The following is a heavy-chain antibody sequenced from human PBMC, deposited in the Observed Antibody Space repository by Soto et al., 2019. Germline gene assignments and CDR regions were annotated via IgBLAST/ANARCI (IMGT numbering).Heavy chain of an antibody. J-gene: IGHJ5*02. V-gene: IGHV1-69*12. Sequence: QVQLVQSGAEVKKPGSSVKVSWKASGGTFSSYAISWVRQAPGQGLEWMGGIIPIFGTANYAQKFQGRVTITADESTSTAYMELSSLRSEDTAVYYCASLYCSGGSCYFSGGWFDPWGQGTLVTVSS. CDR1: GGTFSSYA. D-gene: IGHD2-15*01. CDR2: IIPIFGTA. CDR3: ASLYCSGGSCYFSGGWFDP.